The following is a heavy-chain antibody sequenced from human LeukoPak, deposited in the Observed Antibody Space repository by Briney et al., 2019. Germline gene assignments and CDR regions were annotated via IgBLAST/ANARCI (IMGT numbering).Heavy chain of an antibody. Sequence: GGSLRLSCAASGFTFSSHWMSWVRQAPGKGLEWVANIKQDGSEKYYVDSVKGRFTISRDNAKNSLYLQMNSLRAEDTAVYYCARERAAALDYWGQGTLVTVSS. V-gene: IGHV3-7*01. CDR1: GFTFSSHW. D-gene: IGHD6-13*01. J-gene: IGHJ4*02. CDR3: ARERAAALDY. CDR2: IKQDGSEK.